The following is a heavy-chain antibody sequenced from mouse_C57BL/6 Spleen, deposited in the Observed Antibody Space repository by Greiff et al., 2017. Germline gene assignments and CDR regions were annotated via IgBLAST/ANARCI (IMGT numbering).Heavy chain of an antibody. CDR1: GYTFTSYW. Sequence: VQLQQSGTVLARPGASVTMSCKTSGYTFTSYWMHWVKQRPGQCLEWIGAIYPGNSDTSYNQKFKGKAKLTAVTSASTAYMELSSLTNEDSAVYYCTRTGTKVCYFDVWGTGTTVTVSS. CDR2: IYPGNSDT. D-gene: IGHD4-1*01. J-gene: IGHJ1*03. V-gene: IGHV1-5*01. CDR3: TRTGTKVCYFDV.